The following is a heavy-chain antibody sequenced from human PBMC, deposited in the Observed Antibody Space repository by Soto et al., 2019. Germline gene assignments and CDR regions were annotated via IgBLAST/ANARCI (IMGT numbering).Heavy chain of an antibody. D-gene: IGHD6-13*01. CDR3: ARGGNRYSSTSYGVGGFDY. Sequence: PSETLCVTCTFSVASISSSYWSWIRQPPGKGLEWIGYIFHSGTTNYNPSLKSRVTISVDTSKNQFSLNLSSLTTADTAVYFCARGGNRYSSTSYGVGGFDYWGQGTMVTVSS. J-gene: IGHJ4*02. V-gene: IGHV4-59*01. CDR2: IFHSGTT. CDR1: VASISSSY.